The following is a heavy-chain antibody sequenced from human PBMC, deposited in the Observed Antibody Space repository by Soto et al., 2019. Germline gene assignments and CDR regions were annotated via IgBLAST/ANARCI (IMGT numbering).Heavy chain of an antibody. CDR1: GFTFSSYA. CDR2: ISYDGSNK. V-gene: IGHV3-30-3*01. D-gene: IGHD2-15*01. CDR3: ARDTGYCSGGSCYTPYYYYGMDV. J-gene: IGHJ6*02. Sequence: ESGGGVVQPGRSLRLSCAASGFTFSSYAMHWVRQAPGKGLEWVAVISYDGSNKYYADSVKSRFTISRDNSKNTLYLQMNSLRAEDTAVYYCARDTGYCSGGSCYTPYYYYGMDVWGQGTTVTVSS.